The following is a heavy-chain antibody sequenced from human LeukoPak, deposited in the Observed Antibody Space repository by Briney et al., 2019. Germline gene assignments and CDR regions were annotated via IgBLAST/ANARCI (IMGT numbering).Heavy chain of an antibody. D-gene: IGHD3-16*01. Sequence: SETLSLTCTVSGGSISSYYWGWIRQPPGKGLEWIGYIYYSGSTNYTPSLKSRVTISVDTSKNQFSLKLSSVTAAATAVYYCARGGYDYVWGTPFDYWGQGTLVTVSS. J-gene: IGHJ4*02. CDR1: GGSISSYY. V-gene: IGHV4-59*01. CDR3: ARGGYDYVWGTPFDY. CDR2: IYYSGST.